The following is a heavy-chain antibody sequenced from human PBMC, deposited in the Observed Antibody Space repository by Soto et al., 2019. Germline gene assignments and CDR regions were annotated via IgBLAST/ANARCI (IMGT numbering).Heavy chain of an antibody. CDR3: ARNAALLWGFWFDP. D-gene: IGHD3-10*01. CDR1: GGSISSSSYY. CDR2: IYYSGST. V-gene: IGHV4-39*01. Sequence: SETLSLTCTVSGGSISSSSYYWGWIRQPPGKGLEWIGSIYYSGSTYYNPSLKSRVTISVDTSKNQFSLKLSSVTAADTAVYYCARNAALLWGFWFDPWGQGTLVTVSS. J-gene: IGHJ5*02.